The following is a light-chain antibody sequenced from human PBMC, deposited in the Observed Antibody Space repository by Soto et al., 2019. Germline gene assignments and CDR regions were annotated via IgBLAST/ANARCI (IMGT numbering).Light chain of an antibody. Sequence: DIQLTQSPSFLSASVGDRVTIPCRASQDISDYLAWYQQRPGKAPKLLIYAASTLQSGVTSRFSGSGSGTEFTLTISSLQPEYLATYSCQQLNSYPLSFGGGTKVEIK. CDR1: QDISDY. V-gene: IGKV1-9*01. J-gene: IGKJ4*01. CDR3: QQLNSYPLS. CDR2: AAS.